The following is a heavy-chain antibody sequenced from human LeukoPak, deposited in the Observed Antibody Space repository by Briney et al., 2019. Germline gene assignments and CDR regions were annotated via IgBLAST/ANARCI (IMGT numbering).Heavy chain of an antibody. V-gene: IGHV3-64*02. D-gene: IGHD3-9*01. CDR3: ARVLLTGYYYDY. J-gene: IGHJ4*02. CDR1: GFTFSNYA. Sequence: GGSLRLSCAASGFTFSNYAMHWVRQAPGMGLEYVSAINGNGGGTYYADSVKGRFTISRDNSKSTLYLQLGSLRAEDMAVYFCARVLLTGYYYDYWGQGTRVTISS. CDR2: INGNGGGT.